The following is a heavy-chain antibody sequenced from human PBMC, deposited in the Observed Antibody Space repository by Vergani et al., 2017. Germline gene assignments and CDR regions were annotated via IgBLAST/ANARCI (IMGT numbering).Heavy chain of an antibody. D-gene: IGHD3-9*01. Sequence: QVQLQESGPGLVKPSQTLSLTCTVSGGSISSGGYYWSWIRQHPGKGLEWIGYIYYSGSTYYNPSLKSRVTISVDTSKNQFSLKLSSVTAADTAVYYGAQTYYDILTGLGWFDPWGQGTLVTVSS. CDR1: GGSISSGGYY. J-gene: IGHJ5*02. CDR3: AQTYYDILTGLGWFDP. CDR2: IYYSGST. V-gene: IGHV4-31*03.